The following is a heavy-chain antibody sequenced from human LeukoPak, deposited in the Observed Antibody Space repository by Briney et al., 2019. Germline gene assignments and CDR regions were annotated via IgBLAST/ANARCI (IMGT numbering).Heavy chain of an antibody. CDR3: ARERTTGREFDY. V-gene: IGHV4-59*01. CDR2: IYYSGST. Sequence: PSETLSLTCTVSGGSISNYYWSWIRQPPGKGLEWIGYIYYSGSTNYNPSLKSRVTISVDTSKNQFSLRLSSVTAADTAVHYCARERTTGREFDYWGQGTLVTVSS. D-gene: IGHD4-11*01. J-gene: IGHJ4*02. CDR1: GGSISNYY.